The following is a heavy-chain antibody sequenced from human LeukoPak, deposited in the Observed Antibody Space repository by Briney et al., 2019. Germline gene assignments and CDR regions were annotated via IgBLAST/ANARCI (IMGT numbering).Heavy chain of an antibody. CDR3: ARARREYQLLNYYYMDV. CDR2: IYHSGST. Sequence: SETLSLTCTVSGGSISSGGYYWSWIRQPPGKGLEWIGYIYHSGSTYYNPSLKSRVTMSVDTSKNQFSLKLSSVTAADTAVYYCARARREYQLLNYYYMDVWGKGTTVTVSS. CDR1: GGSISSGGYY. V-gene: IGHV4-30-2*01. D-gene: IGHD2-2*01. J-gene: IGHJ6*03.